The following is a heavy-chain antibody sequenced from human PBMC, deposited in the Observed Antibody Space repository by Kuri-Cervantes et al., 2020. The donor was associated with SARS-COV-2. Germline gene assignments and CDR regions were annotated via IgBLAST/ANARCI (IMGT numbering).Heavy chain of an antibody. D-gene: IGHD1-7*01. Sequence: GGSLRLSCAASGFTFSSYAMHWVRQAPGKGLEWVAVVWYDGSNKYYADSVKGRFTISRDNSKNTLYLQMNSLRAEDTAVYYCARCSGITGTDFYYYYGMDVWGQGTTVTVSS. CDR2: VWYDGSNK. V-gene: IGHV3-33*08. J-gene: IGHJ6*02. CDR3: ARCSGITGTDFYYYYGMDV. CDR1: GFTFSSYA.